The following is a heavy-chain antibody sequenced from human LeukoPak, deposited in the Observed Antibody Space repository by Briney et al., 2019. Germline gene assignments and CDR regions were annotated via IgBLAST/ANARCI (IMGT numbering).Heavy chain of an antibody. CDR3: AKEGVGRYCSGGSCFETNWFDP. Sequence: GGSLRLSCAASGFTFSSYAMSWVRQAPGKGLEWVSAISVSGGSTYYADSVNGRFTIPRDNSKNTLYLQMNRLRAEDTAVYYCAKEGVGRYCSGGSCFETNWFDPWGQGTLVTVSS. V-gene: IGHV3-23*01. D-gene: IGHD2-15*01. J-gene: IGHJ5*02. CDR2: ISVSGGST. CDR1: GFTFSSYA.